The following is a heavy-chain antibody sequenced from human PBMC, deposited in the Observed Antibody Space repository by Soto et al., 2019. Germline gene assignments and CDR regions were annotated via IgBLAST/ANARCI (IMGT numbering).Heavy chain of an antibody. V-gene: IGHV4-39*07. J-gene: IGHJ4*02. CDR2: IFYSGST. D-gene: IGHD3-9*01. Sequence: PSETLSLTCTVSGGSISSSSYYWGWIRQPPGKGLEWIGSIFYSGSTGYNPSLESRITMSIDTSKQQFSLRLTSVTAADTAVYYCARQFLQDYDFLTGYYSGGFDYWGRGTLVTVSS. CDR1: GGSISSSSYY. CDR3: ARQFLQDYDFLTGYYSGGFDY.